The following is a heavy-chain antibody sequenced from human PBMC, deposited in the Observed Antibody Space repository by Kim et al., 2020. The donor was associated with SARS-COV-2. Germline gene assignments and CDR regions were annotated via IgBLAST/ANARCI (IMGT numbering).Heavy chain of an antibody. CDR2: IYSGGSTT. CDR3: AKDPLGGSSSSSMFDP. V-gene: IGHV3-23*03. Sequence: GGSLRLSCAASGFTFSSYAMSWVRQAPGKGLEWVSVIYSGGSTTYYADSVKGRFTISRDNSKNTLYLQMNSLRAEDTAVYYCAKDPLGGSSSSSMFDPWGQGTLVTASS. J-gene: IGHJ5*02. CDR1: GFTFSSYA. D-gene: IGHD6-6*01.